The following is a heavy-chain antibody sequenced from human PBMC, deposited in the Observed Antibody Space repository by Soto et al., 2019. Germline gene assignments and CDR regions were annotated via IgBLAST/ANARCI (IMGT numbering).Heavy chain of an antibody. CDR2: IYYSGST. CDR1: GGSISSYY. Sequence: SETLSLTCTVSGGSISSYYWSWIRQPPGKGLEWIGYIYYSGSTNYNPSLKSRVTISVDTSKNQFSLKLSSVTAADTAVYYCARDRVVTRGYYYYYYMDVWGKRTTVTVSS. D-gene: IGHD2-21*02. CDR3: ARDRVVTRGYYYYYYMDV. V-gene: IGHV4-59*01. J-gene: IGHJ6*03.